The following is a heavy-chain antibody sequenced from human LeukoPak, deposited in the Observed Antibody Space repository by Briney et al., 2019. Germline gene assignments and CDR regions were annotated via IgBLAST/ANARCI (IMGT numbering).Heavy chain of an antibody. J-gene: IGHJ3*02. Sequence: PGGSLRLSCAASGFTFSNYAMHWVRQAPGEGLEFVSAISSNGGSTYYGNSVKGRFTISRDNFKNTLYLQMGSLRTEDMAVYYCARGQVGAINDAFDIWGQGTMVTVSS. D-gene: IGHD1-26*01. V-gene: IGHV3-64*01. CDR3: ARGQVGAINDAFDI. CDR2: ISSNGGST. CDR1: GFTFSNYA.